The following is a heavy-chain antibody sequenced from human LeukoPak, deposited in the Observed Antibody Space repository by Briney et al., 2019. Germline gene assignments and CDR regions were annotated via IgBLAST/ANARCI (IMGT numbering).Heavy chain of an antibody. CDR2: IYYSGST. D-gene: IGHD1-14*01. V-gene: IGHV4-39*01. CDR3: ARHWVGRNPIYYYYYMDV. CDR1: GGSISSSSYY. J-gene: IGHJ6*03. Sequence: NPSETLSLTCTVSGGSISSSSYYWGWIRQPPGKGLEWIGSIYYSGSTYYNPSLKSRVTISVDTSKNQFSLKLSSVTAADTAVYYCARHWVGRNPIYYYYYMDVWGKGTTVTVSS.